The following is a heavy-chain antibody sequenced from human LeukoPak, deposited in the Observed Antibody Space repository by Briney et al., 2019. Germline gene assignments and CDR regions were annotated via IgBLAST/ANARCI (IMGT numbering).Heavy chain of an antibody. J-gene: IGHJ4*02. V-gene: IGHV4-61*02. D-gene: IGHD3-22*01. Sequence: SETLSLTCTVSGGSIRSGSYYWSWIRQSAGKGLEWVGRIYFTGSTNYNPSLKSRVTISLDTSKNQFSLNLNSVTAADTAVYYCARGLGNYYDSSGPPDYWGQGTLVTVSS. CDR1: GGSIRSGSYY. CDR3: ARGLGNYYDSSGPPDY. CDR2: IYFTGST.